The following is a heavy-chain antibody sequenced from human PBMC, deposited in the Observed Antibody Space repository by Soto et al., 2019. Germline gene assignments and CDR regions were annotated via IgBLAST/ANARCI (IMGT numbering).Heavy chain of an antibody. D-gene: IGHD2-2*01. CDR3: AKEVDPPPVTYKLHNWFDP. Sequence: QVQLVESGGGVVQPGRSLRLSCAVSGFTFSNYGMHWVRQAPGKGLEWVAVIADDGSNKYYPDSVKGRFTISRDNSKNTLYLQMDSLRAEDTAVYYCAKEVDPPPVTYKLHNWFDPWGQGTLVTVSS. CDR2: IADDGSNK. V-gene: IGHV3-30*18. J-gene: IGHJ5*02. CDR1: GFTFSNYG.